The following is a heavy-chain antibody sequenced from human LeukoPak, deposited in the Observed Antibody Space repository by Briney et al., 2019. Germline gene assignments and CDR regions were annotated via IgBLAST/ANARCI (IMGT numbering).Heavy chain of an antibody. J-gene: IGHJ4*02. CDR2: IYHSGST. CDR1: GYSISSGYD. D-gene: IGHD3-3*01. CDR3: ARRGGVVLDY. Sequence: SETLSLTCAVSGYSISSGYDWGWIRPPPGKGLEWIGSIYHSGSTYYNPSLKSRVTVSVDTSKNQFSLKVSSVTAADTAVYYCARRGGVVLDYWGQGTLVTVSS. V-gene: IGHV4-38-2*01.